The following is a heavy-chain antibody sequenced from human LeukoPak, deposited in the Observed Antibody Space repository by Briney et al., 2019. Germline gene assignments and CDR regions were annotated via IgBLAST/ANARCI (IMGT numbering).Heavy chain of an antibody. Sequence: PGGSLTLSCAASGFTFSSYNMNWVRQAPGKGLEWVSYISSSSSSIYYADSVKGRFTISRDNAKNSLYLQMNSLSAEDTAVYYCARDQGEITYWGQGPLVTVPS. V-gene: IGHV3-21*01. J-gene: IGHJ4*02. CDR2: ISSSSSSI. D-gene: IGHD5-24*01. CDR3: ARDQGEITY. CDR1: GFTFSSYN.